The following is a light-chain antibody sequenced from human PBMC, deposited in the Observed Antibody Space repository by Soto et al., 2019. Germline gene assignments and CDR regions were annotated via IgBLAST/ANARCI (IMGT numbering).Light chain of an antibody. J-gene: IGKJ3*01. CDR3: QQANTFPIT. CDR2: ASS. Sequence: DIQMTQSPASVSASVGDTVTITCRASQEILSWLARYQQKPGEAPRLLIYASSNLQSGVPSRFSGSRSGTDFTLTISSLQPEDFATYYCQQANTFPITFGPGTRLDIK. CDR1: QEILSW. V-gene: IGKV1-12*01.